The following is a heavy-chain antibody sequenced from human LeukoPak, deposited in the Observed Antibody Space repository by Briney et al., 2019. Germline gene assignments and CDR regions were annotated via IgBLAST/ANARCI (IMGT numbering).Heavy chain of an antibody. CDR3: AHRKNYYDSSVFDN. D-gene: IGHD3-22*01. CDR1: GFSLNTRGVG. CDR2: IYWDDDR. V-gene: IGHV2-5*02. J-gene: IGHJ4*02. Sequence: SGPMLVNPTQTLTLTCTFSGFSLNTRGVGVGWIRQPPERELERLALIYWDDDRRYSPSLKSRLTITRDTSKNQVVLTMTNMDPVDTATYFCAHRKNYYDSSVFDNWGQGTLVTVFS.